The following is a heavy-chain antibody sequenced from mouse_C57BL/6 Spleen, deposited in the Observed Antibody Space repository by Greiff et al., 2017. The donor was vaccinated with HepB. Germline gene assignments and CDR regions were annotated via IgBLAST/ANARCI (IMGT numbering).Heavy chain of an antibody. Sequence: DVKLQESGGGLVKPGGSLKLSCAASGFTFSDYGMHWVRQAPEKGLEWVAYISSGSSTIYYADTVKGRFTISRDNAKNTLFLQMTSLRSEDTAMYYCARSITTVVATFYYFDYWGQGTTLTVSS. J-gene: IGHJ2*01. V-gene: IGHV5-17*01. CDR2: ISSGSSTI. CDR1: GFTFSDYG. CDR3: ARSITTVVATFYYFDY. D-gene: IGHD1-1*01.